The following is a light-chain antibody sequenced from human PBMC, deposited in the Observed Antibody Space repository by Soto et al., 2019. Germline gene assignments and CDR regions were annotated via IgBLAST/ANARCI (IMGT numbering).Light chain of an antibody. Sequence: AVQLTQSPSSLSASVGDRVTITCRASQAIRRDLAWYQQQPGKAPRLLVFDASTVGGGVPSRFSGSGSGTDFTLTIRSLQPKDFATYYCQQFHAFPRTFGQGTKVEI. CDR1: QAIRRD. CDR3: QQFHAFPRT. CDR2: DAS. V-gene: IGKV1-13*02. J-gene: IGKJ1*01.